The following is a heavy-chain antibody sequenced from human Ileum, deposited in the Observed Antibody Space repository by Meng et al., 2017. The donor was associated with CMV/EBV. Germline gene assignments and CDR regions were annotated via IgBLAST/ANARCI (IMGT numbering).Heavy chain of an antibody. CDR3: AHFVGGYYPSSPDY. V-gene: IGHV2-5*02. J-gene: IGHJ4*02. CDR1: GFSPRTSGEG. Sequence: QSNLKLSGPPLVQPKHTLTLTCSFSGFSPRTSGEGVGWIRPRPATALEWLALRYRDDDKRYSPSPNSKLTIAKETSKYEVVLTLTNMCPIDTGTYYCAHFVGGYYPSSPDYWGQGTLVTVSS. D-gene: IGHD1-26*01. CDR2: RYRDDDK.